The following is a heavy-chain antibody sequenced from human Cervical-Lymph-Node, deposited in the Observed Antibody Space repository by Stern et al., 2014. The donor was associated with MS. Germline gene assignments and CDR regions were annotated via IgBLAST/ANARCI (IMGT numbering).Heavy chain of an antibody. CDR1: GFDVSDKY. CDR3: ARGPWSYTADY. Sequence: EVHLVESGGGLVQPGGSLRLSCVASGFDVSDKYINWVRQAPGKGLEWVSVFYAGGLTFYADSVKGRFTISRDNSKNTVYLQMNSLRAEDTAVYYCARGPWSYTADYRGQGTLVTVSS. D-gene: IGHD3-10*01. J-gene: IGHJ4*02. V-gene: IGHV3-66*01. CDR2: FYAGGLT.